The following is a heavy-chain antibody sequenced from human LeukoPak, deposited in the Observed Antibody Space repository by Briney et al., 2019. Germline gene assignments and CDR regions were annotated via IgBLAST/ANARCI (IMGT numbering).Heavy chain of an antibody. D-gene: IGHD3-3*01. CDR2: IYSGGST. CDR3: ARGIADYDFWSGYYYYFDY. J-gene: IGHJ4*02. Sequence: GGSLRLSCAASGFTVSSNYMSWVRQAPGKGLEWVSVIYSGGSTYYADSVKGRFTISRDNSKNTLYLQMNSLRAEDTAVYYCARGIADYDFWSGYYYYFDYWGQGTLVTVSS. V-gene: IGHV3-66*01. CDR1: GFTVSSNY.